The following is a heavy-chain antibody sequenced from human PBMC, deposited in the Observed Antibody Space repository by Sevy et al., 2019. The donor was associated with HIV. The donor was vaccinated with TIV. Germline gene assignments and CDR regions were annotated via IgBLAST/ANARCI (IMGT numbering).Heavy chain of an antibody. Sequence: GGSLRLSCAASGFTFSSYSMNWVRQAPGKGLKWVSYISSSSTIYYADSVKGRFTISRDNAKNSLYLQMNSPRDEDTAVYYCARDTLPLRFLDYWGQGTLVTVSS. V-gene: IGHV3-48*02. D-gene: IGHD3-3*01. J-gene: IGHJ4*02. CDR1: GFTFSSYS. CDR3: ARDTLPLRFLDY. CDR2: ISSSSTI.